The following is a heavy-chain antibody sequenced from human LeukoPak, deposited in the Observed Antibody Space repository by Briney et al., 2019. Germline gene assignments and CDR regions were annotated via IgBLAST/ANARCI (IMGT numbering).Heavy chain of an antibody. V-gene: IGHV3-21*01. Sequence: GGSLRLSCAASGFTFSSYEMNWVRQAPGKGLEWVSSITSSSTYIYYADSVKGRFTISRDNAKNSLYLQMNSLRAEDTAVYYCARDTAMVTAFDIWGQGTMVTVSS. J-gene: IGHJ3*02. CDR1: GFTFSSYE. CDR3: ARDTAMVTAFDI. CDR2: ITSSSTYI. D-gene: IGHD5-18*01.